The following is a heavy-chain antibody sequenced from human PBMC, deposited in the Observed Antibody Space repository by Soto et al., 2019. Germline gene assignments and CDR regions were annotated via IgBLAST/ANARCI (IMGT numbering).Heavy chain of an antibody. D-gene: IGHD2-15*01. Sequence: EVQLVESGGGLIQPGGSLRLSCAASGFTVSSNYMSWVRQAPGKGLEWVSVIYSGGSTYYADSVKGRFTISRDNSRIRLDLQMNSLRAEDTAVYHCATEITPGQDYWGQGTLVTVSS. J-gene: IGHJ4*02. CDR1: GFTVSSNY. V-gene: IGHV3-53*01. CDR3: ATEITPGQDY. CDR2: IYSGGST.